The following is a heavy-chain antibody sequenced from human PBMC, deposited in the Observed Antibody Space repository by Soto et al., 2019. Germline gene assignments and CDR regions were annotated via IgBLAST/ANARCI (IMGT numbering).Heavy chain of an antibody. V-gene: IGHV4-31*03. CDR3: ARVYSLLLLGTLDPVKDD. CDR1: GGSISSGGYY. D-gene: IGHD2-21*01. J-gene: IGHJ4*01. CDR2: NYYSRST. Sequence: SETLSLTCTVSGGSISSGGYYWSWIRPHPGKGLEWIEYNYYSRSTHYNPTHQSRITISEDAPKNHYSLKLSSETGAFTSVYYCARVYSLLLLGTLDPVKDDWGQGTLVTVSS.